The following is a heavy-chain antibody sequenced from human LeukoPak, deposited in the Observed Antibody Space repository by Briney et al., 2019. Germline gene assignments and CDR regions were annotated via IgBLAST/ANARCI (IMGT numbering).Heavy chain of an antibody. CDR2: ISYDRSNK. CDR1: GFTFSSYS. D-gene: IGHD3-10*01. J-gene: IGHJ6*03. Sequence: GGSLRLSCAASGFTFSSYSMNWVRQAPGKGLEWVAVISYDRSNKYYADSVKGRFTISRDNSKNTLYLQMNSLRAEDTAVYYCAREGGSYGSGSYYPRYYYYYYMDVWGKGTTVTISS. CDR3: AREGGSYGSGSYYPRYYYYYYMDV. V-gene: IGHV3-30*03.